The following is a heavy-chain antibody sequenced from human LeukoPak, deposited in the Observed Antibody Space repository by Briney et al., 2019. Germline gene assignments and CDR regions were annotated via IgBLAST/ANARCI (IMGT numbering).Heavy chain of an antibody. Sequence: GASLQISCKGSGYGFTSYLIGWGRPMPGKGLEGMGIIYPGDSDTRSSPSFQGQVTISADKSISTAYLQWSSLKASDTAMYYCARRDGSGSLVNYWGQGTLVTVSS. CDR3: ARRDGSGSLVNY. D-gene: IGHD3-10*01. J-gene: IGHJ4*02. CDR1: GYGFTSYL. V-gene: IGHV5-51*01. CDR2: IYPGDSDT.